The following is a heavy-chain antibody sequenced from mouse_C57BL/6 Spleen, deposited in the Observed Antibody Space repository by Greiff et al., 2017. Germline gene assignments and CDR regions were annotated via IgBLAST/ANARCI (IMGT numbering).Heavy chain of an antibody. D-gene: IGHD3-2*02. CDR3: ASLDSSGYGFDY. CDR1: GYTFTSYW. V-gene: IGHV1-59*01. Sequence: QVQLKQPGAELVRPGTSVKLSCKASGYTFTSYWMHWVKQRPGQGLEWIGVIDPSDSYTNYNQKFKGKATLTVDTSSSTAYMQLSSLTSEDSAVYYCASLDSSGYGFDYWGQGTTLTVSS. J-gene: IGHJ2*01. CDR2: IDPSDSYT.